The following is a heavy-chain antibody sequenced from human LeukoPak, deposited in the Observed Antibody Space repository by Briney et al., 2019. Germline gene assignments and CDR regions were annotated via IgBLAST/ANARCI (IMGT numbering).Heavy chain of an antibody. CDR2: IDSSSSTI. CDR1: GFTFSTYS. CDR3: ARGRYYYYMDV. Sequence: PGRSLRLSCAASGFTFSTYSVNWVRQAPGKGLEWISHIDSSSSTISYADSVKGRFTISRDNAKNSLYLQMNSLGAEDTAVYYCARGRYYYYMDVWGKGTTVTVSS. V-gene: IGHV3-48*01. J-gene: IGHJ6*03.